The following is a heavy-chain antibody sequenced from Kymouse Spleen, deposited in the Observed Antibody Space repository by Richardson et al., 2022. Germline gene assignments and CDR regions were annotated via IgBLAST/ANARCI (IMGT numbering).Heavy chain of an antibody. V-gene: IGHV3-7*01. J-gene: IGHJ5*02. CDR2: IKQDGSEK. CDR1: GFTFSSYW. Sequence: EVQLVESGGGLVQPGGSLRLSCAASGFTFSSYWMSWVRQAPGKGLEWVANIKQDGSEKYYVDSVKGRFTISRDNAKNSLYLQMNSLRAEDTAVYYCARYRYNWNYGGFDPWGQGTLVTVSS. CDR3: ARYRYNWNYGGFDP. D-gene: IGHD1-7*01.